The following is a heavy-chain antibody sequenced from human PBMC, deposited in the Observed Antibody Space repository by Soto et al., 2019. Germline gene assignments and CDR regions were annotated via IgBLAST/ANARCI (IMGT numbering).Heavy chain of an antibody. V-gene: IGHV1-69*06. D-gene: IGHD3-10*01. J-gene: IGHJ4*02. CDR3: ARDRDDYGSGNYYNRIDF. CDR1: GGIFSTYA. CDR2: IIPLFGTP. Sequence: QVQLVQSGAEVKKPGSSVKGSCKASGGIFSTYAISWLRQAPGHGLEWMGGIIPLFGTPNYARRFQGRVTITADKSTSTAYMELSRLISEDTAVYYCARDRDDYGSGNYYNRIDFWGQGTLVTVSS.